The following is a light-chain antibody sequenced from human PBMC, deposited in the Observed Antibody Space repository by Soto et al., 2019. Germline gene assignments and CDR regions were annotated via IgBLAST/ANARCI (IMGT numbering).Light chain of an antibody. CDR2: AAS. Sequence: DIKVAQVLSPLPASLARCLAISGRTSQTISSYLDWYQQKPGEAPKLLIYAASTLQSGVPSRFSGSGSGTEFTLTISSLQPEDFATYYCQQYDSSPPTFGQGTKVDIK. J-gene: IGKJ1*01. CDR3: QQYDSSPPT. V-gene: IGKV1-39*01. CDR1: QTISSY.